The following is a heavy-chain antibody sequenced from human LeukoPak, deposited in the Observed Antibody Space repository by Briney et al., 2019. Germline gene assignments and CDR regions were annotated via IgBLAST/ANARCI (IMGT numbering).Heavy chain of an antibody. CDR2: IIPIFGTA. D-gene: IGHD1-1*01. CDR1: GGTFSSYA. Sequence: SVNVSCKASGGTFSSYAISWVRQAPGQGLEWMGGIIPIFGTANYAQKFQGRVTITTDESTSTAYMELSSLRSEDTAVYYCARAKETGTPYYYYYMDVWGKGTTVTVSS. V-gene: IGHV1-69*05. CDR3: ARAKETGTPYYYYYMDV. J-gene: IGHJ6*03.